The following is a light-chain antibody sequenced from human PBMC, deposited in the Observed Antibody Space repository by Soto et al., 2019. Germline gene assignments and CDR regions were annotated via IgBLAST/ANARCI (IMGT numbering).Light chain of an antibody. CDR3: FSYGVSYTWV. V-gene: IGLV2-11*01. CDR1: SGDVGGYNF. Sequence: QSVLTQARSVSGSPGQSVTISCTVTSGDVGGYNFVSWYQQHPGNAPKLMIFDVSQRPSGVPDRFSGSKSGNTASLTSSGLQAEDEVDYYCFSYGVSYTWVFGGGTKLTVL. CDR2: DVS. J-gene: IGLJ3*02.